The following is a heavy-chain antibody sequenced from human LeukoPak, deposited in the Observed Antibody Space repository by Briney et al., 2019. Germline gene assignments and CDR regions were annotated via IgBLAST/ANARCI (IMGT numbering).Heavy chain of an antibody. Sequence: PGGSLRLSCAASGFTFSSYWMSWVRQAPGKGLEWVANIKRDGSDKNYVDSVKGRFTVSRDNAKNSLYLQMNSLRAEDTAVYYCARDVSGVLEYWGQGTLVTVSS. CDR1: GFTFSSYW. J-gene: IGHJ4*01. D-gene: IGHD3-10*01. CDR3: ARDVSGVLEY. CDR2: IKRDGSDK. V-gene: IGHV3-7*05.